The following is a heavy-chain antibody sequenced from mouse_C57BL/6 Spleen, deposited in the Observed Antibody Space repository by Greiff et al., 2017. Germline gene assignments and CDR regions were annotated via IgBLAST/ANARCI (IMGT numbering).Heavy chain of an antibody. D-gene: IGHD1-1*01. CDR3: ARSLSSYAMDY. CDR1: GYTFTSYW. V-gene: IGHV1-55*01. CDR2: IYPGSGST. J-gene: IGHJ4*01. Sequence: QVQLQQSGAELVKPGASVKMSCKASGYTFTSYWITWVKQRPGQGLEWIGDIYPGSGSTNYNEKFKSKATLTVDTSSSTAYMQLSSLTSEDSAVYYCARSLSSYAMDYWGQGTSVTVSS.